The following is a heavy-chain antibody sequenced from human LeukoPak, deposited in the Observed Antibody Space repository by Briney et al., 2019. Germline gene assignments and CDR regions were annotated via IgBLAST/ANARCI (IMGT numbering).Heavy chain of an antibody. CDR2: INHSGST. D-gene: IGHD5-18*01. CDR3: ARSYNYGYDY. Sequence: RTSETLSLTCAVYGGSFSGYYWSWIRQPPGKGLEWIGEINHSGSTNYNPSLKSRVTISVDTSKNQFSLKLSSVTAADTAVYYCARSYNYGYDYWGQGTLVTVSS. J-gene: IGHJ4*02. CDR1: GGSFSGYY. V-gene: IGHV4-34*01.